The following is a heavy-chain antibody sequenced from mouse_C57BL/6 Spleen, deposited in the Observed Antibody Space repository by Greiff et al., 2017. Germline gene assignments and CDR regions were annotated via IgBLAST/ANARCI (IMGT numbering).Heavy chain of an antibody. D-gene: IGHD4-1*01. J-gene: IGHJ3*01. CDR2: ISGGGGNT. Sequence: DVHLVESGGGLVKPGGSLKLSCAASGFTFSSYTMSWVRQTPEKRLEWVATISGGGGNTYYPDSVKGRFTISRDNAKNTLYLQMSSLRSEDTALYYCARQGSLTDPWFAYWGQGTLVTVSA. V-gene: IGHV5-9*01. CDR3: ARQGSLTDPWFAY. CDR1: GFTFSSYT.